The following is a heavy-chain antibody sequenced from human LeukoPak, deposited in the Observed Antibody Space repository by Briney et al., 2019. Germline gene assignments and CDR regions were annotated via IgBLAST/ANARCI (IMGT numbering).Heavy chain of an antibody. CDR1: GFTFSSYA. D-gene: IGHD1-26*01. CDR2: ISDDGSNK. Sequence: GGSLRLSCAASGFTFSSYAMHWVRQAPGKGLEWVAVISDDGSNKYYADSVKGRFTISRDNSKNTLYLQMNSLRAEDAAVYYCARDRRAEVGALDYWGQGTLVTVSS. V-gene: IGHV3-30*04. J-gene: IGHJ4*02. CDR3: ARDRRAEVGALDY.